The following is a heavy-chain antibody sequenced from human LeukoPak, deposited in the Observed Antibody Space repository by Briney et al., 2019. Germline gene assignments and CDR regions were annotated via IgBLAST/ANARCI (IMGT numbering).Heavy chain of an antibody. CDR3: ARNYYDSSGYYYLLDY. V-gene: IGHV3-53*01. Sequence: PGGSLRLSCAASGFTVSSNYMSWVRQAPGKGLEWVSVIYSGGNTYYADSVKGRFTISRDNSKSTLYLQMNSLGAEDTAVYYCARNYYDSSGYYYLLDYWGQGTLVTVSS. CDR2: IYSGGNT. J-gene: IGHJ4*02. D-gene: IGHD3-22*01. CDR1: GFTVSSNY.